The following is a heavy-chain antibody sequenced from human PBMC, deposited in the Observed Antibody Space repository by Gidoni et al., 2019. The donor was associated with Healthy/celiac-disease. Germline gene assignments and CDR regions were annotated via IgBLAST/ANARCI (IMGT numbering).Heavy chain of an antibody. V-gene: IGHV3-23*01. CDR3: AKNGPRGDIVVVVAARRAFRGYYFDY. J-gene: IGHJ4*02. CDR2: ISGSGGST. D-gene: IGHD2-15*01. Sequence: EVQLLESGGGLVQPGGSLRLSCAASGFTFSSYAMSWVRQAPGKGLEWVSAISGSGGSTYYADSVKGRFTISRDNSKNTLYLQMNSLRAEDTAVYYCAKNGPRGDIVVVVAARRAFRGYYFDYWGQGTLVTVSS. CDR1: GFTFSSYA.